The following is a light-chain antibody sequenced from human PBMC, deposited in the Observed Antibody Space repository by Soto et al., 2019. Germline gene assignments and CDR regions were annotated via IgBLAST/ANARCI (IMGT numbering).Light chain of an antibody. J-gene: IGLJ2*01. V-gene: IGLV2-14*01. CDR3: YSYTISSTVV. CDR2: EVS. CDR1: SSDVGGYKY. Sequence: QSVLTQPASVSGSPGQSITISCTGTSSDVGGYKYVSWYHQYPGKAPKLMIYEVSNRPSGVSDRFSGSKSGNTASLTISGLQAEDEGDYYCYSYTISSTVVFGGGTKVTVL.